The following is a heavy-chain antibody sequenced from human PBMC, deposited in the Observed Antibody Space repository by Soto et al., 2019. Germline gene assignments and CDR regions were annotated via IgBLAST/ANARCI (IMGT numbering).Heavy chain of an antibody. Sequence: GGSLRLSCAASGFTFSSYGMHWVRQAPGKGLEWVAVIWYDGSNKYYADSVKGRFTISRDNSKNTLYLQMNSLRAEDTAVYYCARVPLLYYDFWSGYHYNWFDPWGQGTLVTVSS. J-gene: IGHJ5*02. CDR3: ARVPLLYYDFWSGYHYNWFDP. D-gene: IGHD3-3*01. CDR1: GFTFSSYG. V-gene: IGHV3-33*01. CDR2: IWYDGSNK.